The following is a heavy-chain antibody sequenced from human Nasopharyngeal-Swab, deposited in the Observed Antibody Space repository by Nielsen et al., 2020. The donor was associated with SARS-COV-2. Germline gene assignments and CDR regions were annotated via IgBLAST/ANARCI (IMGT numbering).Heavy chain of an antibody. D-gene: IGHD3-22*01. CDR1: GFTFSSYA. CDR3: VRDRDIFGYDSSGYYGADAFDL. CDR2: ISFDGTNK. J-gene: IGHJ3*01. Sequence: GESLKISCAASGFTFSSYAMHWVRQAPGKGLEWVAVISFDGTNKYYAGSVRGRFTISRDTSKDTLYLQMNNLRAEDTAVYYCVRDRDIFGYDSSGYYGADAFDLWGQGTMVTVSA. V-gene: IGHV3-30*04.